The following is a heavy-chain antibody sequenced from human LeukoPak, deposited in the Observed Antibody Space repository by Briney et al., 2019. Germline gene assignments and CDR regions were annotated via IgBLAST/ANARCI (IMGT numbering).Heavy chain of an antibody. V-gene: IGHV3-23*01. CDR2: ISGSGGSI. CDR3: AKDYPNDSSGYCFRW. J-gene: IGHJ4*02. Sequence: PGGSLRLSCAASGFTFSSYAMSWVRQAPGKGLEWVSAISGSGGSIYYADSVKGRFTISRDNSKNTLYLQMNSLRAEDTAVYYCAKDYPNDSSGYCFRWWGQGTLVTVSS. D-gene: IGHD3-22*01. CDR1: GFTFSSYA.